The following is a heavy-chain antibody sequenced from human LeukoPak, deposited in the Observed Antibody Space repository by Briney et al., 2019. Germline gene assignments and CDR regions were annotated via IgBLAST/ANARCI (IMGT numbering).Heavy chain of an antibody. Sequence: ETLSLTCTISGDSTNTYFWSWIRQPPGKGLEWVSSISSSSSYIYYADSVKGRFTISRDNAKNSLYLQMNSLRAEDTAVYYCAKDRELLYYYYGMDVWGQGTTVTVSS. J-gene: IGHJ6*02. CDR3: AKDRELLYYYYGMDV. CDR2: ISSSSSYI. V-gene: IGHV3-21*01. D-gene: IGHD1-26*01. CDR1: GDSTNTYF.